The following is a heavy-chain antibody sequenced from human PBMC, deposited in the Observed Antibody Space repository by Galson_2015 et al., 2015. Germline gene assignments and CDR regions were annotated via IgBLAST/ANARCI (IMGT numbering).Heavy chain of an antibody. CDR1: GYTFTSYA. Sequence: SVKVSCKASGYTFTSYAMHWVRQAPGQRLEWMGWINAGNGNTKYSQKFQGRVTITRDTSASTAYMELSSLRSEDTAVYYCARDVAYCSSTSCYVYYYGMDVWGQGTTVTVSS. J-gene: IGHJ6*02. D-gene: IGHD2-2*01. CDR2: INAGNGNT. V-gene: IGHV1-3*01. CDR3: ARDVAYCSSTSCYVYYYGMDV.